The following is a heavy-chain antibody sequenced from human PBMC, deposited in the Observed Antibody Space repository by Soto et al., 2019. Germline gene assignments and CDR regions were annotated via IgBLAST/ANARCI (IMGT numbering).Heavy chain of an antibody. D-gene: IGHD6-25*01. CDR2: IYYTGTT. V-gene: IGHV4-59*01. CDR3: ARPHGGSSGWDNWFDP. J-gene: IGHJ5*02. Sequence: SETLSLTCTVSGGSISPYYCSWIRQPPGKGLEWIGYIYYTGTTNYYPSLKSRVTMSVDTSKNQFSLKLSSVTAADTAVYYCARPHGGSSGWDNWFDPWGQGTLVTVSS. CDR1: GGSISPYY.